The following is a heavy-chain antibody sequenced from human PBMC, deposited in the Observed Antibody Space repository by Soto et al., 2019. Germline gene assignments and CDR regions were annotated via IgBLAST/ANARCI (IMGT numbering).Heavy chain of an antibody. V-gene: IGHV3-15*01. J-gene: IGHJ4*02. CDR2: IKTNSDGGTV. CDR1: GFTFSNAW. Sequence: EVHLVESGGGLVKAGGSLRLSCAASGFTFSNAWMSWVRQAPGKGPEWIGRIKTNSDGGTVDYASPVKGRFTISRDDSKSMLYLDLNSLKTEDTGVYFCATVYCATTSCYAPFDYWGKGTLVTVSS. D-gene: IGHD2-2*01. CDR3: ATVYCATTSCYAPFDY.